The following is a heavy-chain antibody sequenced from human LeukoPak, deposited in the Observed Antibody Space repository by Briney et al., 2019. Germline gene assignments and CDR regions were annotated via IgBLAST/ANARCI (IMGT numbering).Heavy chain of an antibody. J-gene: IGHJ6*02. V-gene: IGHV3-21*01. D-gene: IGHD3-10*01. CDR3: ASLRLAKGINYYYYYGMDV. Sequence: GGSLRLSCAASGFTFSSYSMNWVRQAPGKGLEWVSSISSSSSYIYYADSVKGRFTISRDNAKNSLYLQMNSLRAEDTAMYYCASLRLAKGINYYYYYGMDVWGQGTTVTVSS. CDR1: GFTFSSYS. CDR2: ISSSSSYI.